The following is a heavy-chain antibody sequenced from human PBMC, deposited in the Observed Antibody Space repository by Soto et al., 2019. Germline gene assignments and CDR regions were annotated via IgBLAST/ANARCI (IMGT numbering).Heavy chain of an antibody. J-gene: IGHJ6*02. CDR1: GYTFTSYG. CDR2: ISAYNGNT. D-gene: IGHD3-10*01. V-gene: IGHV1-18*01. Sequence: QVQLVQSGAEVKKPGASVKVSCKASGYTFTSYGISWVRQAPGQGLEWMGWISAYNGNTNYAQKLQGRVTMTTDTSTSTAYMELRSLRSDDTAVYYCARGLGILWFNDNRYYYYGMDVWGQGTTVTVSS. CDR3: ARGLGILWFNDNRYYYYGMDV.